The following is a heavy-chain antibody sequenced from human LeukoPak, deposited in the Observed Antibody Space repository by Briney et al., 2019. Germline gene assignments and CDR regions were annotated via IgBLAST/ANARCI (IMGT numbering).Heavy chain of an antibody. D-gene: IGHD3-3*01. J-gene: IGHJ6*04. CDR2: FIPILGTA. V-gene: IGHV1-69*10. CDR3: AAIPVFGVVLHQEPV. CDR1: GYTFTSYG. Sequence: SVKVSCKASGYTFTSYGISWVRQAPGQGLEWMGVFIPILGTANSTQKFHDRLTITADMSTDTAYMELSSLRSEDTAVYFCAAIPVFGVVLHQEPVWGKGTTVTVSS.